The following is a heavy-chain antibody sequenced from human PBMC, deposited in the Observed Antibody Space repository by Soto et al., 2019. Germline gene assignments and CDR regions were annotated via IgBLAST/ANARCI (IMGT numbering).Heavy chain of an antibody. V-gene: IGHV2-70*13. J-gene: IGHJ6*02. CDR1: GFSLTSPGTR. CDR3: ARSIRGPRRFNGMDV. Sequence: SGPTLANPTDPLTLTCTFSGFSLTSPGTRVSWIRQPPGKELEWLVLIERDDDDKYYSTSLKTRLTISKDTRNNQVVLTMANMDPADTGTYYCARSIRGPRRFNGMDVWGQGTTVTVSS. CDR2: IERDDDDK. D-gene: IGHD1-20*01.